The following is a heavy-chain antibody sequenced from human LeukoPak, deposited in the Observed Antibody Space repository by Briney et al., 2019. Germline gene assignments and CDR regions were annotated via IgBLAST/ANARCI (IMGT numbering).Heavy chain of an antibody. CDR3: ARDGPYYYDSSGYFPGGPFDY. Sequence: ASVKVSCKASGCTFTGYYMHWVRQAPGQGLEWMGWINPNSGGTNYAQKFQGRVTMTRDTSISTAYMELSRLRSDDTAVYYCARDGPYYYDSSGYFPGGPFDYWGQGTLVTVSS. CDR1: GCTFTGYY. V-gene: IGHV1-2*02. J-gene: IGHJ4*02. CDR2: INPNSGGT. D-gene: IGHD3-22*01.